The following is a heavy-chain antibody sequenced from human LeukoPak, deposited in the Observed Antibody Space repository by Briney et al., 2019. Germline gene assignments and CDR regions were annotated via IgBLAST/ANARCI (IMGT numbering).Heavy chain of an antibody. D-gene: IGHD6-13*01. Sequence: GGSLRPHCAALGLTFSSYCMSWVRQAPGKGLEWVAKITQDESDKYYVGSVKGRFTVSRDNAQNSLYLQMNSLRAEDTAIYYCARKWSSSRSSFDYWAEGTVVSVSS. CDR1: GLTFSSYC. J-gene: IGHJ4*02. CDR2: ITQDESDK. V-gene: IGHV3-7*05. CDR3: ARKWSSSRSSFDY.